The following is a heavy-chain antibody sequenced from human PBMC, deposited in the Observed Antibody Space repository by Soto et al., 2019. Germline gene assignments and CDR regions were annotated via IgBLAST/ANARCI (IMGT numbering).Heavy chain of an antibody. V-gene: IGHV3-21*01. CDR1: GFTFSSYS. J-gene: IGHJ3*02. CDR3: ASMYYYILTGYPYDAFDI. CDR2: ISSSSSYI. D-gene: IGHD3-9*01. Sequence: EVQLVESGGGLVKPGGSLRLSCAASGFTFSSYSMNWVRQAPGKGLEWVSSISSSSSYIYYADSVKGRFTISRDNAKNSLYLQMNSLRAEDTAVYYCASMYYYILTGYPYDAFDIWGQGTMVTVSS.